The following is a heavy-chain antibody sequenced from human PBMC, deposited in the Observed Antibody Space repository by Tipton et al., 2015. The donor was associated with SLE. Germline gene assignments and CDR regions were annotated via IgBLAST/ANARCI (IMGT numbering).Heavy chain of an antibody. V-gene: IGHV4-4*02. J-gene: IGHJ4*02. D-gene: IGHD2-2*01. CDR3: ARAAASGTCLNY. CDR2: IYQSGGT. Sequence: TLSLTCAVSGGSISSSNWWSWVRQPPGKGLEWIGEIYQSGGTNYNPSLKSRVSISVDRSKNHFSLQLSSVTAADTAVYYCARAAASGTCLNYWSQGTLVTVSS. CDR1: GGSISSSNW.